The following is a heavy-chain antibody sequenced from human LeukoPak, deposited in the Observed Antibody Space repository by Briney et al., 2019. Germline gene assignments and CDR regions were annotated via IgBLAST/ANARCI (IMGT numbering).Heavy chain of an antibody. CDR3: ARDRRTYCTSSSCYLPPDY. Sequence: PGGSPRLSCAASGFTFSIYGIHWVRQAPGKGLEWVAFISYDGSSKYYADSVKGRFTISRDNSKNALCLQMNSLSPEDTAVYYCARDRRTYCTSSSCYLPPDYWGQGTLVTVSS. CDR1: GFTFSIYG. CDR2: ISYDGSSK. V-gene: IGHV3-30*02. D-gene: IGHD2-2*01. J-gene: IGHJ4*02.